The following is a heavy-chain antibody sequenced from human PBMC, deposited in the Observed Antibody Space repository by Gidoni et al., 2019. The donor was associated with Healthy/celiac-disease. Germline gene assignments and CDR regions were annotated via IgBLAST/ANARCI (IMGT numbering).Heavy chain of an antibody. CDR1: GGSIRSSSYY. CDR2: IYYSGST. Sequence: QLQLQESGPGLVKPSETLSLTCTVSGGSIRSSSYYWGWIRQPPGQGLEWIGSIYYSGSTYYNPSLKSRVTISVDTSKNQFSLKLSSVTAADTAVYYCASERVVPAAEYYYYGMDVWGQGTTVTVSS. D-gene: IGHD2-2*01. CDR3: ASERVVPAAEYYYYGMDV. J-gene: IGHJ6*02. V-gene: IGHV4-39*01.